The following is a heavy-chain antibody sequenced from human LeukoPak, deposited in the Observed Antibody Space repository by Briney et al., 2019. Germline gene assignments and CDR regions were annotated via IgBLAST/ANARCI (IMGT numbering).Heavy chain of an antibody. CDR3: ARGIAALLDAFDI. J-gene: IGHJ3*02. CDR1: TSNFNYYY. V-gene: IGHV3-11*04. Sequence: GGSLRLSCEASTSNFNYYYMNWIRQVPGKGLEWLSYISDNGKTIFYADSVKGRFTISRDNAGKSLYLQMNSLRAEDTAVYYCARGIAALLDAFDIWGQGTMVTVSS. D-gene: IGHD6-13*01. CDR2: ISDNGKTI.